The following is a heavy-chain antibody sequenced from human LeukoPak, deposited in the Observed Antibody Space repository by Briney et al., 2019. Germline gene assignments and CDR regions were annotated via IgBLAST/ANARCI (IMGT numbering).Heavy chain of an antibody. CDR2: ISDSSSNL. CDR1: GFIFSDYS. V-gene: IGHV3-21*01. Sequence: PGGSLRLYCAASGFIFSDYSMNWVRQAPGKGLEWVSSISDSSSNLYHADSVKGRFTISRDDAKNSMYLQMNSLRVEDTAVYYCAMGLYSGSIPARYFGMYVWGQGTTVTVSS. J-gene: IGHJ6*02. CDR3: AMGLYSGSIPARYFGMYV. D-gene: IGHD1-26*01.